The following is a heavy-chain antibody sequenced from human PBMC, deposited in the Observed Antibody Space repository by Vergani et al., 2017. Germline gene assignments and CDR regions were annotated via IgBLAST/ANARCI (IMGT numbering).Heavy chain of an antibody. D-gene: IGHD2-2*01. CDR3: ALAESSTSCINSVCITPETGSWFDP. CDR2: IRPYTGHT. V-gene: IGHV1-18*01. Sequence: QVQLVQSGAELKKPGASVSVSCKGSSHTFQTYGISWVRQAPGKGLEWMAWIRPYTGHTIYAQKFQDRVTMTADTSTNTAYMELSSLRSEDTAMYYCALAESSTSCINSVCITPETGSWFDPWGQGTLVTVSS. CDR1: SHTFQTYG. J-gene: IGHJ5*02.